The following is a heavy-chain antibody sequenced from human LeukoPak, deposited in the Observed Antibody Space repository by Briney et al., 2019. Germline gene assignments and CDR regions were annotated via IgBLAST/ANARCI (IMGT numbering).Heavy chain of an antibody. CDR3: ARQGSYGDYMLVDY. V-gene: IGHV4-4*07. J-gene: IGHJ4*02. CDR1: GGSISTYY. Sequence: PSETLSLTCTVSGGSISTYYWSWIRQPPGKGLEWIGCIYTSGSTNYNPSLKSRVTMSVDMSKNQFSLKLSSVTAADTAVYYCARQGSYGDYMLVDYWGQGTRVTVSS. D-gene: IGHD4-17*01. CDR2: IYTSGST.